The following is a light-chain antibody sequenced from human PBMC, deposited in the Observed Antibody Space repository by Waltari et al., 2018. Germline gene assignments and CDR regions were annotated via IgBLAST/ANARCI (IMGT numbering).Light chain of an antibody. Sequence: QLVVTQSPSASAPLGASVKLTCTLSSGHSSNIVAWLQQRPEKGPRYLMKVNSDGGHIKGDDIPGRFSGSSSGAERYLTISGLQPDDEADYYCQTGGHGTWVFGGGTTLTVL. CDR1: SGHSSNI. J-gene: IGLJ3*02. CDR3: QTGGHGTWV. CDR2: VNSDGGH. V-gene: IGLV4-69*01.